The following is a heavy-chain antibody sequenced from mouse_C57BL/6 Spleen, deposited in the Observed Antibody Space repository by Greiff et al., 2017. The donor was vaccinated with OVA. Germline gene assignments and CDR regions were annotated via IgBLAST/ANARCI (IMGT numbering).Heavy chain of an antibody. V-gene: IGHV3-6*01. Sequence: EVQLQESGPGLVKPSQSLSLTCSVTGYPITSGYYWNWIRQFPGNKLEWMGYISYDGSNNYNPSLKNRISITRDTSKNQFFLKLNSVTTEDTATYYCARAYYDYYAMDYWGQGTSVTVSS. CDR3: ARAYYDYYAMDY. CDR1: GYPITSGYY. CDR2: ISYDGSN. J-gene: IGHJ4*01. D-gene: IGHD2-10*01.